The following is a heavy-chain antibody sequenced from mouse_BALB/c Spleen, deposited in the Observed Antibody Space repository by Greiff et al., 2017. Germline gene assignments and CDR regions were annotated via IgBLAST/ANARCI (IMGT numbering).Heavy chain of an antibody. CDR2: ISYDGSN. CDR3: ARDGPYAMDD. Sequence: EVQLQQSGPGLVKPSQSLSLTCSVTGYSITSGYYWNWIRQFPGNKLEWMGYISYDGSNNYNPSLKNRISITRDPSKNQFFLKLNSVTTEDTATYYCARDGPYAMDDWGQGTSVTVSS. CDR1: GYSITSGYY. V-gene: IGHV3-6*02. J-gene: IGHJ4*01.